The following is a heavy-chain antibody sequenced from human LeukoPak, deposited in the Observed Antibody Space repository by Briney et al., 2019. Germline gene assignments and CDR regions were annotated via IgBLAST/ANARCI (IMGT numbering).Heavy chain of an antibody. V-gene: IGHV1-8*03. CDR1: GYTFTGYY. J-gene: IGHJ4*02. Sequence: ASVKVSCKASGYTFTGYYMHWVRQAPGQGLEWMGWINPNSGNTGYAQKFQGRVTITRNTSISTAYMELSSLRSEDTAVYYCARGTVGYQLDLDYWGQGTLVTVSS. CDR2: INPNSGNT. CDR3: ARGTVGYQLDLDY. D-gene: IGHD2-2*01.